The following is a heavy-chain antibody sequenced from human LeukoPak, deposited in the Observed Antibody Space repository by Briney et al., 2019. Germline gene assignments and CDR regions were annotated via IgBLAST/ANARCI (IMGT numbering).Heavy chain of an antibody. CDR2: IYHSGST. V-gene: IGHV4-38-2*02. CDR1: GYSISSGYY. D-gene: IGHD6-13*01. Sequence: SETLSLTCTVSGYSISSGYYWGWIRQPPGKGLEWIGSIYHSGSTYYNPSLKSRVTISVDTSKNQFSLKLSSVTAADTAVYYCARDPSSSWYGLGWFDPWGQGTLVTVSS. J-gene: IGHJ5*02. CDR3: ARDPSSSWYGLGWFDP.